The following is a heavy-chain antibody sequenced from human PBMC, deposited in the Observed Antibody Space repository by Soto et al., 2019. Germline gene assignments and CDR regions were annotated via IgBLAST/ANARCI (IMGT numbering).Heavy chain of an antibody. CDR2: IYWDDDK. D-gene: IGHD3-22*01. J-gene: IGHJ4*02. CDR1: GFSLSTSGVG. V-gene: IGHV2-5*02. Sequence: QITLKESGPPLVKPTQTLTLTCTFSGFSLSTSGVGVGWIRQPPGKALEWLALIYWDDDKRYSPSLKSRLTITKDTSKNQVVLTMTNMDPVDTATYYCARQTTYYYDSSGYYFDYWGQGTLVTVSS. CDR3: ARQTTYYYDSSGYYFDY.